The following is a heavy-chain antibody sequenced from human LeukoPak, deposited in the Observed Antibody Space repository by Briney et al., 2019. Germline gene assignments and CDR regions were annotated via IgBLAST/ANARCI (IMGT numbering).Heavy chain of an antibody. J-gene: IGHJ4*02. V-gene: IGHV1-18*04. D-gene: IGHD1-26*01. Sequence: ASVKVSCKASGYTFTGYYMHWVRQAPGQGLEWMGWISAYNGNTNYAQKLQGRVTMTTDTSTSTAYMELRSLRSDDTAVYYCARDLFLWYSEPFDYWGQGTLVTVSS. CDR2: ISAYNGNT. CDR1: GYTFTGYY. CDR3: ARDLFLWYSEPFDY.